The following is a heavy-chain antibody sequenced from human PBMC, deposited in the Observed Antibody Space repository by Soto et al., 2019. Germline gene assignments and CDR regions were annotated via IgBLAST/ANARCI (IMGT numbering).Heavy chain of an antibody. CDR1: GGSISSYY. CDR3: ARGDYYYGMDV. CDR2: IYYSGGT. J-gene: IGHJ6*02. V-gene: IGHV4-59*01. Sequence: PTETLSLTCTVSGGSISSYYLSWIRQPPGKGLEWIGYIYYSGGTNYNPSLKSRVTISVDTSQNQFSLKLSSVTAADTAVYYCARGDYYYGMDVWGQGTTVTVSS.